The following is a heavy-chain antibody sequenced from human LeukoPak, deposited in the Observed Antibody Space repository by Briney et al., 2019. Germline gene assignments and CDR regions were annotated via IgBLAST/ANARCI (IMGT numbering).Heavy chain of an antibody. CDR3: ARSYDFWSGYYPGIDY. Sequence: SETLSLTCTVSGYSISSGYYWGWIRQPPGKGLEWIGSIYHSGSTYYNPSLKSRVTISVDTSKNQFSLKLSSVTAADTAVYYCARSYDFWSGYYPGIDYWGQGTLVTVSS. J-gene: IGHJ4*02. CDR1: GYSISSGYY. D-gene: IGHD3-3*01. V-gene: IGHV4-38-2*02. CDR2: IYHSGST.